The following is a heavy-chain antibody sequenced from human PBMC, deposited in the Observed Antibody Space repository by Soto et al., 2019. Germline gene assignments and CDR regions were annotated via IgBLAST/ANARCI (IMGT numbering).Heavy chain of an antibody. J-gene: IGHJ4*02. CDR3: ARGQYASGGGYFDY. V-gene: IGHV3-48*03. CDR2: ISSSGSTI. D-gene: IGHD1-26*01. Sequence: EVQLVESGGGLVQPGGSLRLSCAASGFTFSSYEMNWVRQAPGKGLEWVSYISSSGSTIYYADSVKGRFTISRDNAKNLRYLQMNSRGAEDTAVYYCARGQYASGGGYFDYWGQETLVTVSS. CDR1: GFTFSSYE.